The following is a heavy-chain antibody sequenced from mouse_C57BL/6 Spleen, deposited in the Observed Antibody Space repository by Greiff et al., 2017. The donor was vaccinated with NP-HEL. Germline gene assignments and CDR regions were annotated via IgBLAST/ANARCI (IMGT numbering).Heavy chain of an antibody. V-gene: IGHV1-42*01. D-gene: IGHD1-1*01. CDR2: INPSTGGT. CDR3: ARRGSSYFYWYFDV. CDR1: GYSFTGYY. Sequence: VQLQQSGPELVKPGASVKISCKASGYSFTGYYMNWVKQSPEKSLEWIGEINPSTGGTTYNQKFKAKATLTVAKSSSTAYMQLKSLTSEDSAVYYCARRGSSYFYWYFDVWGTGTTVTVSS. J-gene: IGHJ1*03.